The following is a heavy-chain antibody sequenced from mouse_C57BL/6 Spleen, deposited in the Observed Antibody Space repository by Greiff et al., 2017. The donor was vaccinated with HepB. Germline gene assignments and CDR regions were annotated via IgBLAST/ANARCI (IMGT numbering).Heavy chain of an antibody. J-gene: IGHJ2*01. V-gene: IGHV1-76*01. CDR3: ARGYDFDY. Sequence: VQLQQSGAELVRPGASVKLSCKASGYTFTDYYINWVKQRPGQGLEWIARIYPGSGNTYYNEKFKGKATLNAEKSSSTAYMQLSSLTSEDSAVYFCARGYDFDYWGQGTTLTVSS. CDR2: IYPGSGNT. D-gene: IGHD2-4*01. CDR1: GYTFTDYY.